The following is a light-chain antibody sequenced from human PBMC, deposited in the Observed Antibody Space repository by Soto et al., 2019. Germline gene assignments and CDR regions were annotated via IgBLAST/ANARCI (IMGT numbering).Light chain of an antibody. V-gene: IGKV1-5*01. Sequence: IQRAPRPTTLSASGGDEGTITCRASQTISTWMAWYQQKPGKAPKLLVYDASTLQSGVASRFSGSGSGSDFTLTFSRLEPEDFAVYYCQQYGSSPRKFGGGTKVDI. J-gene: IGKJ4*02. CDR1: QTISTW. CDR3: QQYGSSPRK. CDR2: DAS.